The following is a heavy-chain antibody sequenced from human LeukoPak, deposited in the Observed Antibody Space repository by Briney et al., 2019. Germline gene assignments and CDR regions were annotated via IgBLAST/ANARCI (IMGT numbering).Heavy chain of an antibody. CDR3: ARHPFQYPFDH. V-gene: IGHV4-59*08. CDR1: GASVSSDY. J-gene: IGHJ5*02. Sequence: PSETLSLTCTVSGASVSSDYWSWIRQSPGKGLEWIGYIYHSGHTMSNPSLKSRVSLSLDTSNNPLSLKLSSVTAADTAVYYSARHPFQYPFDHWGQGTVVSVSS. D-gene: IGHD4-4*01. CDR2: IYHSGHT.